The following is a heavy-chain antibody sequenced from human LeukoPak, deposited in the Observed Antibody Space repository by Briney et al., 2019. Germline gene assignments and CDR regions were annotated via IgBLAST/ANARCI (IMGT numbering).Heavy chain of an antibody. CDR1: GFTFSSYW. J-gene: IGHJ4*02. Sequence: GGSLRLSCAASGFTFSSYWMSWVRQAPGKGLEWVANIKQDGSEKYYVDSVKGRFTISRDNAKNSLYLQMNSLRAEDTAVYYCARDVGPTTVTEQDHWGQGTLVTVSS. CDR2: IKQDGSEK. CDR3: ARDVGPTTVTEQDH. D-gene: IGHD4-17*01. V-gene: IGHV3-7*01.